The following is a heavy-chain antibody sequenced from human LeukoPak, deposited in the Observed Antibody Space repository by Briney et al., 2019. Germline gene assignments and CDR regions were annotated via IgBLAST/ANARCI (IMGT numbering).Heavy chain of an antibody. CDR3: ARDVVDQDIVVVPAAMGP. D-gene: IGHD2-2*01. Sequence: PGGSLRLSCAASGFTFSSYGMHWVRQAPGKGLEWVAFIRYDGSNKYYADSVKGRFTISRDNSKNTLYLQMNSLRAEDTAVYYCARDVVDQDIVVVPAAMGPWGQGTLVTVSS. CDR1: GFTFSSYG. V-gene: IGHV3-30*02. J-gene: IGHJ5*02. CDR2: IRYDGSNK.